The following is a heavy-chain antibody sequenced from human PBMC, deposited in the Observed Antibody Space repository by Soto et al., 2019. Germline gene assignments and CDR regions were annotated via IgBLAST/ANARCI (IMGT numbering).Heavy chain of an antibody. J-gene: IGHJ4*02. D-gene: IGHD3-3*01. CDR1: GGTFSSYA. CDR3: ARGSIFGVVIFDY. V-gene: IGHV1-69*13. CDR2: IIPIYGNT. Sequence: ASVKVSCKASGGTFSSYAISWVRQAPGQGLEWMGGIIPIYGNTNYAQKFQGRVTITADESTSTAYMELRSLRSDDTAVYYCARGSIFGVVIFDYWGQGTLVTVSS.